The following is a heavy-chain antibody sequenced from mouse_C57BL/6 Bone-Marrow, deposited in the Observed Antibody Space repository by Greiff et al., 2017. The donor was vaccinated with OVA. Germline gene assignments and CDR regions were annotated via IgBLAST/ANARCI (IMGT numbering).Heavy chain of an antibody. CDR2: ISNLAYSI. J-gene: IGHJ2*01. D-gene: IGHD2-4*01. CDR1: GFPFSDYG. CDR3: ARLDYDANYFDY. Sequence: EVQLVESGGGLVQPGGSLKLSCAASGFPFSDYGMAWVRQAPRKGPEWVAFISNLAYSIYYADTVTGRFTISRENAKNTLYLEMSSLRSEDTAMYYCARLDYDANYFDYWGQGTTLTVSS. V-gene: IGHV5-15*01.